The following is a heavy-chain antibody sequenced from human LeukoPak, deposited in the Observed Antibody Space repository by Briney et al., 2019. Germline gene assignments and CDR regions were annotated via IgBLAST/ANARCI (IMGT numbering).Heavy chain of an antibody. CDR2: IIPIFGTA. CDR3: ARSLGWEVVIDAFDI. D-gene: IGHD3-22*01. Sequence: ASVKVSCKASGGTFSSYAIGWVRQAPGQGLEWMGGIIPIFGTANYAQKFQGRVTITADESTSTAYMELSSLRSEDTAVYYCARSLGWEVVIDAFDIWGQGTMVTVSS. V-gene: IGHV1-69*01. J-gene: IGHJ3*02. CDR1: GGTFSSYA.